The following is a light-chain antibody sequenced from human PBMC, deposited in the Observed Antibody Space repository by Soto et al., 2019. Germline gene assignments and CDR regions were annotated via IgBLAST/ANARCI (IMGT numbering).Light chain of an antibody. V-gene: IGLV2-14*03. J-gene: IGLJ2*01. CDR3: SLYTDSSFVI. CDR2: DVS. CDR1: SSDIGDYKY. Sequence: QSALTQPASVSGSPGQSITISCTGTSSDIGDYKYVSWYKQHPGKAPKLMIYDVSNRPSGVSNRFSGSKSGNTASLTISGLQAEDEADYYCSLYTDSSFVIFGGGTKLTVL.